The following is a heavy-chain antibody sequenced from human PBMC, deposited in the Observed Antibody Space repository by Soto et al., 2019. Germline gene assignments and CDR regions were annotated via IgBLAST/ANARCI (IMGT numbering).Heavy chain of an antibody. CDR1: GFTFSSYA. CDR2: ISYDGSNK. V-gene: IGHV3-30-3*01. Sequence: QVQLVESGGGVVQPGRSLRLYCAASGFTFSSYAMHWVRQAPGKGLEWVAVISYDGSNKYYADSVKGRFTISRDNAKNTLYLQMNSLRGEDRAVYYCARDRTGGDFDLWGRGTLVTVSS. J-gene: IGHJ2*01. CDR3: ARDRTGGDFDL.